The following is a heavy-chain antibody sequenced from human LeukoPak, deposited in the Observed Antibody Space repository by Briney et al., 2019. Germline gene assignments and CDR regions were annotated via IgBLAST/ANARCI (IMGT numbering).Heavy chain of an antibody. CDR2: IIPIFGTA. CDR3: ARFSVLRNSPLLSFGGVIVIPS. J-gene: IGHJ4*02. V-gene: IGHV1-69*13. Sequence: ASVKVSCKASGGTFSSYAISWVRQAPGQGLEWMGGIIPIFGTANYAQKFQGRVTITADESTSTAYMELSSLRSEDTAVYYCARFSVLRNSPLLSFGGVIVIPSWGQGTLVTVSS. D-gene: IGHD3-16*02. CDR1: GGTFSSYA.